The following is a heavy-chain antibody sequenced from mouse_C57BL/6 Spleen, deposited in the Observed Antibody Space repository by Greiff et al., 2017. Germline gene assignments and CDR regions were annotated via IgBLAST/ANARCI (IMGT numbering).Heavy chain of an antibody. Sequence: QVQLKQPGAELVKPGASVKLSCKASGYTFTSYWMHWVKQRPGQGLEWIGMIHPNSGSTNYNEKFKSKATLTVDKSSSTAYMQRSSLTSEDSAVYYCARWSGSNFDWWGKGTTLTVSS. V-gene: IGHV1-64*01. CDR2: IHPNSGST. J-gene: IGHJ2*01. CDR3: ARWSGSNFDW. D-gene: IGHD4-1*01. CDR1: GYTFTSYW.